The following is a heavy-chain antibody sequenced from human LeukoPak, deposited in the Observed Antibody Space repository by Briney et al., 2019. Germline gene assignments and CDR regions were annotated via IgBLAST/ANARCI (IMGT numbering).Heavy chain of an antibody. CDR1: GGSINSYY. CDR2: VYYSGRT. Sequence: PSETLSLTCTVSGGSINSYYWNWIRQPPGKGLEWIAYVYYSGRTDYNPSLKSRVTISVDTSKNQLSLKLSSVTAADTAVYYCARGGDCSGGSCYSDWGQGTLVTVSS. J-gene: IGHJ4*02. V-gene: IGHV4-59*01. D-gene: IGHD2-15*01. CDR3: ARGGDCSGGSCYSD.